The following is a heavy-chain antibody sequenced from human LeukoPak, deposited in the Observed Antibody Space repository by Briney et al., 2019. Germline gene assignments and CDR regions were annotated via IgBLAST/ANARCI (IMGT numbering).Heavy chain of an antibody. CDR1: GGSISSYY. Sequence: PSETLSLTCTVSGGSISSYYWSWIRQPPGKGLEWIGYIYYSGSTNYNPSLKSRVTISVDTSKNQFSLKLSSVTAADTAVYSCARHQGGSSWYYFDYWGQGTLVTVSS. J-gene: IGHJ4*02. CDR3: ARHQGGSSWYYFDY. CDR2: IYYSGST. V-gene: IGHV4-59*08. D-gene: IGHD6-13*01.